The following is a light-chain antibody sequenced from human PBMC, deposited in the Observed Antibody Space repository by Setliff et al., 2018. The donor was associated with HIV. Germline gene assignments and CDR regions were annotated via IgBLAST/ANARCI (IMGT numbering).Light chain of an antibody. Sequence: QSALTQPRSVSGSPGQSVTISCTGTSSDVGGYNYVSWYQQHPGKAPKLMIYEVSKRPSGVPDRFSGSKSGNTASLTVSGLQAEDEADYYCSSYAGSNNYVFGIGTKVTVL. CDR1: SSDVGGYNY. V-gene: IGLV2-8*01. CDR3: SSYAGSNNYV. J-gene: IGLJ1*01. CDR2: EVS.